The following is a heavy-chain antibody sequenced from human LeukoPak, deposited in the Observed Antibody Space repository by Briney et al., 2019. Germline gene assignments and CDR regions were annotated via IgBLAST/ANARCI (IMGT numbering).Heavy chain of an antibody. CDR2: IKGDGSYK. CDR1: GFPFSSYS. J-gene: IGHJ4*02. CDR3: ATSSDSSGND. D-gene: IGHD3-22*01. Sequence: GGSLRLSCAASGFPFSSYSMTWVRQAPGKGLEWVANIKGDGSYKYYMDSVKGRFTISRDNAKSSLYLQMNTLRAEDTAVYYCATSSDSSGNDWGQGTLITVSS. V-gene: IGHV3-7*03.